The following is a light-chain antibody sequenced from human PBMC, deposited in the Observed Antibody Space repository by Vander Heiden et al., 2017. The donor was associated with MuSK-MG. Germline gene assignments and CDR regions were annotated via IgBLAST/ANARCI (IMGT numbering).Light chain of an antibody. CDR2: WAS. J-gene: IGKJ5*01. V-gene: IGKV4-1*01. CDR1: QSVLYSSNNKNY. Sequence: DIMMTQSPGSLAVSLGERATINCKSSQSVLYSSNNKNYLAWYQQKPGQPPKLLIYWASTRESGVPERFSGSGSGTGFTLTISSLQAEDVAVYYCQQYYSTPTFGQGTRLEIK. CDR3: QQYYSTPT.